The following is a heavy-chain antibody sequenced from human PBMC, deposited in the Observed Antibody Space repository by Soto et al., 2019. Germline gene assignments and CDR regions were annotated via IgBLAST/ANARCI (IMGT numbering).Heavy chain of an antibody. CDR2: INPNSGGT. D-gene: IGHD2-15*01. V-gene: IGHV1-2*02. CDR1: GYTFTGYY. CDR3: ARVNVVVVAATREYYFDY. Sequence: AAPVKVSSKASGYTFTGYYMHSARHAPGQGLEWMGWINPNSGGTNYAQKFKGRVTMTRDTSISTAYMELSRLRSDDTAVYYCARVNVVVVAATREYYFDYWGQGTLVTVSS. J-gene: IGHJ4*02.